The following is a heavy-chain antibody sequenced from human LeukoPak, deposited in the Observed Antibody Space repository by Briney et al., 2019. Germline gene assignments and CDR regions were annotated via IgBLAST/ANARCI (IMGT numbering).Heavy chain of an antibody. CDR1: GFTFSSYS. V-gene: IGHV3-21*01. J-gene: IGHJ6*02. D-gene: IGHD2-15*01. CDR2: ISSSRSYI. Sequence: PGGSLRLSCAASGFTFSSYSMNWVRQAPGKGLEWVSSISSSRSYIYYADSVKGRFTISRDNAKNSLYLQMNSLRAEDTAVYYCARDLQTLGLLLAHYYYYYGMDVWGQGTTVTVSS. CDR3: ARDLQTLGLLLAHYYYYYGMDV.